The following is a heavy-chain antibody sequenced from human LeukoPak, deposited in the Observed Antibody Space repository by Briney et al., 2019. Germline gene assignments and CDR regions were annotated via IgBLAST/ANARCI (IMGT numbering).Heavy chain of an antibody. CDR1: GYTLTELS. J-gene: IGHJ6*03. Sequence: ASVKVSCKVSGYTLTELSMHWVRQAPGKGLEWMGGFDPEDGETIYAQKFQGRVTMTEDTSTDTAYMELSSLRSEDTAVYYCARGEVVVPAASYYYYYMDVWGKGTTVTVSS. D-gene: IGHD2-2*01. CDR2: FDPEDGET. CDR3: ARGEVVVPAASYYYYYMDV. V-gene: IGHV1-24*01.